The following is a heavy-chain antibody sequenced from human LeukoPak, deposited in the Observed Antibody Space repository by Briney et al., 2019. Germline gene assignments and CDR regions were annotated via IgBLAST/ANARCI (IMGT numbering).Heavy chain of an antibody. CDR1: GFTFSSYW. J-gene: IGHJ4*02. D-gene: IGHD1-26*01. V-gene: IGHV3-74*01. Sequence: PAGSLTLSCAASGFTFSSYWMYWVRHAPGKGLVWVSRISSDGITTNYAGAVKGGFTMSSDNAKNTRFLQMNTLRAEDTAVYYCVRDLGELPTYWGQGTLVTVYS. CDR3: VRDLGELPTY. CDR2: ISSDGITT.